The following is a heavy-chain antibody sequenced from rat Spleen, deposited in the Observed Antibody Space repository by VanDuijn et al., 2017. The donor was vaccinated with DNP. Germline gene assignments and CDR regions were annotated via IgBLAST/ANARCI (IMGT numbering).Heavy chain of an antibody. D-gene: IGHD1-4*01. CDR2: IRTGGGNT. V-gene: IGHV5S23*01. J-gene: IGHJ4*01. CDR1: GFTFSNYD. Sequence: EVQLVESGGGLVQPGRSLKLSCVASGFTFSNYDMAWVRQAPTKGLEWVASIRTGGGNTYYRDSVKGRFTISRDNAKSTLYLQMDSLRSEDTATYYCARHYYPGIYVMDAWGQGASVTVSS. CDR3: ARHYYPGIYVMDA.